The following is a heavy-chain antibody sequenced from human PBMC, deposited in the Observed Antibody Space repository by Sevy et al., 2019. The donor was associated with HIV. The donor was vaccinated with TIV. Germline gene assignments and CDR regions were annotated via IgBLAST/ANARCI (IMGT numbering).Heavy chain of an antibody. J-gene: IGHJ4*02. V-gene: IGHV3-23*01. CDR2: ISGSGGST. Sequence: GGSLRLSCAASGFTFSSYAMSWVRQAPGKGLEWVSAISGSGGSTYYADSVKGRFTISRDNSKNTLYLQMNSLRAEDTAVYYCAKDPRYGMVTTLFDYWGQGTLVTVSS. CDR1: GFTFSSYA. D-gene: IGHD4-17*01. CDR3: AKDPRYGMVTTLFDY.